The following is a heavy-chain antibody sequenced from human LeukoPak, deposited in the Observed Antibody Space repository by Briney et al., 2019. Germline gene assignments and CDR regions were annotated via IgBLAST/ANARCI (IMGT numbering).Heavy chain of an antibody. D-gene: IGHD2-21*01. V-gene: IGHV1-24*01. J-gene: IGHJ4*02. CDR3: AKKSGDHFHFDF. CDR2: FDPEDGET. CDR1: GYTLTELS. Sequence: ASVKVSCKVSGYTLTELSMHWVRQAPGKGLEWMGGFDPEDGETIYAQKFQGRVTMTEDTSTDTAYMELSSLRSEDTAVYHCAKKSGDHFHFDFWGQGTLVTVSS.